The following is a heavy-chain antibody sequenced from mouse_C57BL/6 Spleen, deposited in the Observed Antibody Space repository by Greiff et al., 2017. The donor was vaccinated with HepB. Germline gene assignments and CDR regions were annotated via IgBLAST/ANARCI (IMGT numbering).Heavy chain of an antibody. Sequence: QVQLQQSGAELARPGASVKLSCKASGYTFTSYGISWVKQRTGQGLEWIGDIYPRSGNTYYNEKFKGKATLTADKSSSTAYMELRSLTSEDSAVYFCARVRAAQDDFDYWGQGTTLTVSS. CDR1: GYTFTSYG. D-gene: IGHD3-2*02. V-gene: IGHV1-81*01. CDR2: IYPRSGNT. CDR3: ARVRAAQDDFDY. J-gene: IGHJ2*01.